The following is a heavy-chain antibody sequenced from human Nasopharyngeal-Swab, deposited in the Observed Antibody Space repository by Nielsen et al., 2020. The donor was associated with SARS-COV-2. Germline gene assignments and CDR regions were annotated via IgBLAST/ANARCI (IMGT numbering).Heavy chain of an antibody. CDR3: ARGVLREGFDS. Sequence: SETLSLTCAVSGDAVSNNTTGWNWIRLPPSRGLEWLGRTYYSSKWNYDYALSVKSRMTVNPDTSKNQFSLELNSVTPEDTAVYYCARGVLREGFDSWGQGILVTVSS. D-gene: IGHD1-26*01. V-gene: IGHV6-1*01. CDR1: GDAVSNNTTG. J-gene: IGHJ4*02. CDR2: TYYSSKWNY.